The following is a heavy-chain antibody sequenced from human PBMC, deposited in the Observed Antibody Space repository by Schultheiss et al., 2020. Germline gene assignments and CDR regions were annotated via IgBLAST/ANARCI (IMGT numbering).Heavy chain of an antibody. Sequence: GGSLRLSCAASGFTFSSYSMNWVRQAPGKGLEWVSYISSSSSTIYYADSVKGRFTISRDNAKNSLYLQMNSLRAEDTAVYYCARDHRVQDTVKGAYYYYVMDVWGQGTTVTVSS. V-gene: IGHV3-48*01. CDR2: ISSSSSTI. CDR3: ARDHRVQDTVKGAYYYYVMDV. J-gene: IGHJ6*02. D-gene: IGHD4-11*01. CDR1: GFTFSSYS.